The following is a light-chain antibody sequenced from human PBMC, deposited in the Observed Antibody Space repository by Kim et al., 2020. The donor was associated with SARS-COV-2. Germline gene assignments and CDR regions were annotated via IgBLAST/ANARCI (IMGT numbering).Light chain of an antibody. CDR2: RNA. V-gene: IGLV1-44*01. J-gene: IGLJ2*01. CDR1: SSDIGSNT. Sequence: QSVLAQPPSASGTPGQRVTISCSGSSSDIGSNTVSWYHQHPRAAPKLLMYRNAQRPSGVPDRFSGSKSGTSASLAISGLQSEDEADYHCATWDDDLNGPVFGGGTQLTVL. CDR3: ATWDDDLNGPV.